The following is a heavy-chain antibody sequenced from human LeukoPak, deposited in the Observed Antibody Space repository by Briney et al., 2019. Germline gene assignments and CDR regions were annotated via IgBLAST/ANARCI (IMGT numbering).Heavy chain of an antibody. CDR1: GFTFSSYA. CDR2: ISGSGGST. Sequence: GGSLRLSCAASGFTFSSYAMSWVRQAPGKGLEWVSAISGSGGSTYYADSVKGRFTISRDNSKNTLYLQMNSLRAEDTAVYYCAKGREDIVVVVAATEGYFDYWGQGTLVTVSS. D-gene: IGHD2-15*01. V-gene: IGHV3-23*01. J-gene: IGHJ4*02. CDR3: AKGREDIVVVVAATEGYFDY.